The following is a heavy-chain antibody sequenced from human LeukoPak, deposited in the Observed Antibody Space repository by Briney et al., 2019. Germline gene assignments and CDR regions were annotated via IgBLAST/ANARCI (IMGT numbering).Heavy chain of an antibody. CDR1: GYTFTSYD. CDR2: MNPNSGNT. CDR3: ARGSLSWNYLCWFDP. V-gene: IGHV1-8*01. D-gene: IGHD1-7*01. Sequence: ASVKVSCKASGYTFTSYDINWVRQATGQGLEWMGWMNPNSGNTGYAQKFQGRVTVTRNTSISTAYMELSSLRSEDTAVYYCARGSLSWNYLCWFDPWGQGTLVTVSS. J-gene: IGHJ5*02.